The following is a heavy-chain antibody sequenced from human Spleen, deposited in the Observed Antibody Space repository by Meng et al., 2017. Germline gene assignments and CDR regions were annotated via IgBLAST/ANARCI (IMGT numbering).Heavy chain of an antibody. V-gene: IGHV4-34*01. CDR3: AGGGGNYYLDY. Sequence: QVQLQQWGAGLLKPSETLSLPCAVYGASFHGYYWTWNRQPPGKGLGGIGENNHSGSTRYNPSLKSRVTISVDTSKNQFSLNLTSMTAADTAVYYCAGGGGNYYLDYWGQGTLVTVSS. CDR2: NNHSGST. CDR1: GASFHGYY. D-gene: IGHD1-1*01. J-gene: IGHJ4*02.